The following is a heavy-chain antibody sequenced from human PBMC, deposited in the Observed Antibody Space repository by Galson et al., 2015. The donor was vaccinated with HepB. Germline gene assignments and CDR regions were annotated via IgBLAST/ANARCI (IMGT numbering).Heavy chain of an antibody. CDR2: IRYDGSNK. Sequence: SLRLSCAASGFTFSSYGMHWVRQAPGKGLEWVAFIRYDGSNKYYADSVKGRFTISRDNSKNTLYLQMNSLRAEDTAVYYCAKDHPAVAGTYGYWGQGTLVTVSS. D-gene: IGHD6-19*01. CDR1: GFTFSSYG. V-gene: IGHV3-30*02. CDR3: AKDHPAVAGTYGY. J-gene: IGHJ4*02.